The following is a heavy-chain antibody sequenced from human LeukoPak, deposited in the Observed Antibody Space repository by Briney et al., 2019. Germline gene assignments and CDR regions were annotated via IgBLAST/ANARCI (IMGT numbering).Heavy chain of an antibody. CDR2: IKQDGSEK. D-gene: IGHD4-17*01. J-gene: IGHJ4*02. CDR1: GFTFSSYW. CDR3: ARASSRTTVTTGY. Sequence: GGSLRLSCAASGFTFSSYWMSWVRQAPGKGLEWVANIKQDGSEKYYVDSVKGRFAISRDNAKNSLYLQMNSLRAEDTAVYYCARASSRTTVTTGYWGQGTLVTVSS. V-gene: IGHV3-7*01.